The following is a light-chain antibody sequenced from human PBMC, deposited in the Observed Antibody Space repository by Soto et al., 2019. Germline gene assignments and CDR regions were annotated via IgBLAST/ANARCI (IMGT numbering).Light chain of an antibody. V-gene: IGKV4-1*01. Sequence: DIVMTQPPDSLAVSLGERATINCKSNRTLFYPSNNKTYLAWYQQKAGQPPKLLIYWASMRESGVPDRFSGSGSGTDFTLTISSLQAEDVAIFYCQQYYNTPYTFGQGTKVDIK. CDR2: WAS. J-gene: IGKJ2*01. CDR3: QQYYNTPYT. CDR1: RTLFYPSNNKTY.